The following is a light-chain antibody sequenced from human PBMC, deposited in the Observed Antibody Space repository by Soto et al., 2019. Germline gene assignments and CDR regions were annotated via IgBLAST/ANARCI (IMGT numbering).Light chain of an antibody. Sequence: QSALTQPPSASGTPGQRVTISCSGSSSNIGSNYVYWYQQLPGTAPKLLIYRNNQRPSGVPDRFSGSKSGTSASLAISGLRSEAEADYYCAALDDSLSGYVFGTGTKVTVL. CDR2: RNN. J-gene: IGLJ1*01. CDR3: AALDDSLSGYV. CDR1: SSNIGSNY. V-gene: IGLV1-47*01.